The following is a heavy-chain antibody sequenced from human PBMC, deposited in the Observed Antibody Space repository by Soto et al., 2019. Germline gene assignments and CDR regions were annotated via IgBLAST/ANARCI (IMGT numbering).Heavy chain of an antibody. CDR1: GGSFSGYY. V-gene: IGHV4-34*01. CDR2: INHSGST. D-gene: IGHD3-10*01. Sequence: PSETLSLTCAVYGGSFSGYYWSWIRQPPGKGLEWIGEINHSGSTNYNPSLKSRVTISVDTSKNQLSLKLSSVTAADTAVYYFARGKGMVRGVIITSKTKFDYWGQGTLVTVSS. J-gene: IGHJ4*02. CDR3: ARGKGMVRGVIITSKTKFDY.